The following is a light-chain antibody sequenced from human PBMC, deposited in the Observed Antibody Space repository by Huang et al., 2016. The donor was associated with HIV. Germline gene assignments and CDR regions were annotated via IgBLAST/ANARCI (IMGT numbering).Light chain of an antibody. Sequence: EIVMTQSPATLSVSPGERATLSCRASQSVSSNLAWHQQKPGQAPRLLIYGASPRATGIPARFSGSGSGTEFTLTISGLQSEDFAVYYCQQYSDWPLTFGPGTKVDIK. V-gene: IGKV3-15*01. J-gene: IGKJ3*01. CDR1: QSVSSN. CDR3: QQYSDWPLT. CDR2: GAS.